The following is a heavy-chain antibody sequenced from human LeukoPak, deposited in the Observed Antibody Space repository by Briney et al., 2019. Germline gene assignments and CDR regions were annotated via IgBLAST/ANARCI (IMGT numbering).Heavy chain of an antibody. D-gene: IGHD1-26*01. CDR2: FDPEDGET. CDR3: ARAEAGSYSAFDI. CDR1: GYTLTELS. V-gene: IGHV1-24*01. J-gene: IGHJ3*02. Sequence: ASVKVSCKVSGYTLTELSMHWVRQAPGKGLEWMGGFDPEDGETIYAQKFQGRVTITADESTSTAYMELSSLRSEDTAVYYCARAEAGSYSAFDIWGQGTMVTVSS.